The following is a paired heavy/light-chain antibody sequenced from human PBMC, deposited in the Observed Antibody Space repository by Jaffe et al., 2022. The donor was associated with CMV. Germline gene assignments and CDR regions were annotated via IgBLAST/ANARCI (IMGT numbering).Light chain of an antibody. V-gene: IGLV2-11*01. J-gene: IGLJ2*01. CDR1: SSNVGGYNY. Sequence: QSALTQPRSVSGSPGQSVTISCTGTSSNVGGYNYVSWYQHHPGKAPKLIIYDVNKRPSGVPDRFSGSKSGNAASLTISGLQADDEADYFCCSYAGSYTFVVFGGGTELTVL. CDR3: CSYAGSYTFVV. CDR2: DVN.
Heavy chain of an antibody. J-gene: IGHJ4*02. CDR2: INHEGSEK. D-gene: IGHD6-19*01. V-gene: IGHV3-7*01. CDR1: GFTLSGYW. CDR3: ARPLYSSGWAGFEY. Sequence: EVQLVDSGGGLVQPGGSLSLSCAASGFTLSGYWMSWVRQAPGKGLEWVANINHEGSEKYYVDSVKGRFTISRDNSKNSLYLQMNTLRVEDTAVYYCARPLYSSGWAGFEYWGLGTLVTVSS.